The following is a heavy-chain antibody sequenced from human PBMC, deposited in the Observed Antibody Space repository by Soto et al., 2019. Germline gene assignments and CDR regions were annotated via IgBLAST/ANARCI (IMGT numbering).Heavy chain of an antibody. CDR1: GGSFSGYY. V-gene: IGHV4-34*01. D-gene: IGHD6-19*01. Sequence: SETLSLTCAVYGGSFSGYYWSWIRQPPGKWLEWIGEINHSGSTNYNPSLKSRVTISVDTSKNQFSLKLSSVTAADTAVYYCARVYRSSGWDHNWFDPWGQGXLVTVS. J-gene: IGHJ5*02. CDR3: ARVYRSSGWDHNWFDP. CDR2: INHSGST.